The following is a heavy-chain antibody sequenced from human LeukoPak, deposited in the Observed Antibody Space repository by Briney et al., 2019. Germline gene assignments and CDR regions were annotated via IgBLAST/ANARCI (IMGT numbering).Heavy chain of an antibody. D-gene: IGHD2/OR15-2a*01. J-gene: IGHJ3*02. CDR1: GGSISSYY. CDR3: ARVSGHSGAFDI. Sequence: SETLSLTCTVSGGSISSYYWSWIRQPAGKGLEWIGRIYTSGSTNYNPSLKSRVTLSVDTSKSQVSLKLSSVTAADTAVYYCARVSGHSGAFDIWGQGTMVTVSS. V-gene: IGHV4-4*07. CDR2: IYTSGST.